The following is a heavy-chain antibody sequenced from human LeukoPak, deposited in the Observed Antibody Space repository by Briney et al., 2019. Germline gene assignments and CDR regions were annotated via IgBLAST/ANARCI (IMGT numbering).Heavy chain of an antibody. V-gene: IGHV3-23*01. Sequence: PGGSLRLSCVASGFTFSSFAMSWVRQVPGKGLEWVSVISGSGSSTYYADSVKGRFTISRDNSKNTLYLQMNSLRAEDTAVYYCAKVPGDYYYMDVWGKGTTVTVSS. CDR1: GFTFSSFA. CDR2: ISGSGSST. J-gene: IGHJ6*03. CDR3: AKVPGDYYYMDV.